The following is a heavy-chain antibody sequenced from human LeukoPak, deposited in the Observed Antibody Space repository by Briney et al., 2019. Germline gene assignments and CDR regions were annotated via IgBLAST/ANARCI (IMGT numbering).Heavy chain of an antibody. CDR3: ARDWDWGCSTSCYPPNWFDP. Sequence: PSETLSLTCTVSGGSISSYYWSWIRQPAGKGLEWIGRMYTSGSTNYNPSLKSRVTMSVDTSKNQFSLKLSSVTAADTAVYYCARDWDWGCSTSCYPPNWFDPWGQGTLVTVSS. D-gene: IGHD2-2*01. CDR2: MYTSGST. J-gene: IGHJ5*02. V-gene: IGHV4-4*07. CDR1: GGSISSYY.